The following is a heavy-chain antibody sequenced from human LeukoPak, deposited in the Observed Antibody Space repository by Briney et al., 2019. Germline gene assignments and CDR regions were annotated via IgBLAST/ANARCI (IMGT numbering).Heavy chain of an antibody. J-gene: IGHJ4*02. CDR2: IKQDGSEK. CDR1: GFTFSSYW. D-gene: IGHD3-22*01. V-gene: IGHV3-7*01. Sequence: GGSLRLSCAASGFTFSSYWMSWVRQAPGKGLEWVANIKQDGSEKYYVDSVKGRFTISRDNAKNSLYLQMNSLRAEDTAVYYCARDRRDSSGYYDYWGQGTLVTVSS. CDR3: ARDRRDSSGYYDY.